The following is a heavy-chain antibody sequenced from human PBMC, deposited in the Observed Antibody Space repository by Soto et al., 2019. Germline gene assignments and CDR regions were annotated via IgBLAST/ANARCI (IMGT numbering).Heavy chain of an antibody. D-gene: IGHD2-2*01. CDR1: GFVFKMYY. Sequence: PGGSLRLSCEASGFVFKMYYMHWVCQFPGKGPEWVSRISDDGKITTYADSVKDRFTISRDNSKDTLYLQLDNLRGDDTGLYYCIRGPRASSSGTGAYWGQGTQVTVSS. CDR2: ISDDGKIT. V-gene: IGHV3-74*01. J-gene: IGHJ4*02. CDR3: IRGPRASSSGTGAY.